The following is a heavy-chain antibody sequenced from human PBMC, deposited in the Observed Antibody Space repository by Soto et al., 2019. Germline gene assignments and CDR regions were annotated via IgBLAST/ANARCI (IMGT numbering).Heavy chain of an antibody. CDR2: ISATGGST. CDR3: AKDRLAGNFDY. CDR1: GFTFSSYW. J-gene: IGHJ4*02. Sequence: GGSLRLSCAASGFTFSSYWMHWVRQAPGKGLVWVSTISATGGSTYYADSVKGRFTISRDNSKNTLYLQMNGLRVEDTAVYYCAKDRLAGNFDYWGQGTQVTVSS. V-gene: IGHV3-23*01.